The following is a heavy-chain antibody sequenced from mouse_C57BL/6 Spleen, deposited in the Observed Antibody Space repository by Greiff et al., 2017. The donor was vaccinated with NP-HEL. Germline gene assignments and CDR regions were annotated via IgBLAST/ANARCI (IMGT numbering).Heavy chain of an antibody. CDR1: GFSLTSYG. CDR2: IWSGGST. J-gene: IGHJ1*03. V-gene: IGHV2-2*01. CDR3: ARSDGYYVGYFDV. Sequence: VQVVESGPGLVQPSQSLSITCTVSGFSLTSYGVHWVRQSPGKGLEWLGVIWSGGSTDYNAAFISRLSISKDNSKSQVFFKMNSLQADDTAIYYCARSDGYYVGYFDVWGTGTTVTVSS. D-gene: IGHD2-3*01.